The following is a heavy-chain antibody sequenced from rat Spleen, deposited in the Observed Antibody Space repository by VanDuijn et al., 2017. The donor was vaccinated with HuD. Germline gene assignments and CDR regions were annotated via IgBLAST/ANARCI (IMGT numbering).Heavy chain of an antibody. V-gene: IGHV2-41*01. Sequence: QVQLKESGPGLVQPSQTLSLTCSVAGFSLTSYNVHWFRQPPGKGLEWMGVIWNTGGTRYNSAIKSRLSITRDTSKSQVFLQMNSPQTEDTAMYFCARKVFIADWYFDFWGPGTMVTVSS. CDR3: ARKVFIADWYFDF. J-gene: IGHJ1*01. CDR1: GFSLTSYN. CDR2: IWNTGGT. D-gene: IGHD1-1*01.